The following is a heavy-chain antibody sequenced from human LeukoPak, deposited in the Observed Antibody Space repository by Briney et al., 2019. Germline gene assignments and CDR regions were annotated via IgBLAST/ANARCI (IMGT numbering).Heavy chain of an antibody. CDR1: GFTFSSSE. D-gene: IGHD3-10*01. V-gene: IGHV3-48*03. J-gene: IGHJ6*03. CDR2: ISSSGSTI. CDR3: SRTYGSGSYYLPHYYYYYMDV. Sequence: PGGSLRLSCAASGFTFSSSEMNWVRQAPGKGLEGISYISSSGSTIYYADSVKGRFTISRDNAKNSLYLQMNSLRAEDTAVYYCSRTYGSGSYYLPHYYYYYMDVWGKGTTVTISS.